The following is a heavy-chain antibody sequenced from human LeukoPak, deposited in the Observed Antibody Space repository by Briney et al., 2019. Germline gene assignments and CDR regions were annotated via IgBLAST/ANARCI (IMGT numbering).Heavy chain of an antibody. Sequence: GGSLRLSCAASGSTFSSYAMSWVRQAPGKGLEWVSVISGSGTSTYYADSVKGRFTISRDNSKNTLFLQMNSLRAEDTAVYYCAKDPRFTYGVWGQGTLVTVSS. D-gene: IGHD5-18*01. CDR1: GSTFSSYA. V-gene: IGHV3-23*01. CDR3: AKDPRFTYGV. CDR2: ISGSGTST. J-gene: IGHJ4*02.